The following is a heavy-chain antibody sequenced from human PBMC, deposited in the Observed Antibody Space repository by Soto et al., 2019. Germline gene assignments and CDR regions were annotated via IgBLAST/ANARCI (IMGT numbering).Heavy chain of an antibody. CDR3: ARXXGPGYXXXXDV. CDR2: IIPIFGTA. CDR1: GGTFSSYA. J-gene: IGHJ6*02. Sequence: QVQXXXSGAEVXXPXXXVXVSCKASGGTFSSYAISWVRQAPGQGLEWMGGIIPIFGTANYAQKFQGRVTXXXXXSTXXXXXXXXXXXXXXXXXXXXARXXGPGYXXXXDVWGQGXTVTV. V-gene: IGHV1-69*01.